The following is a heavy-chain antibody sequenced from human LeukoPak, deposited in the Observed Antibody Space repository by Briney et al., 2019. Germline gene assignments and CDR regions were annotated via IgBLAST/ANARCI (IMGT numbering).Heavy chain of an antibody. Sequence: GGSLRLSCAASGFTFSDYYMSWIRQAPGKGLEWVSYISSSGSTIYYADSVKGRFTISRDNAKNSLYLQMDSLRAEDTAVYYCARDFAFGDGYPVVWGKGTTVTVSS. D-gene: IGHD5-24*01. V-gene: IGHV3-11*04. J-gene: IGHJ6*04. CDR2: ISSSGSTI. CDR3: ARDFAFGDGYPVV. CDR1: GFTFSDYY.